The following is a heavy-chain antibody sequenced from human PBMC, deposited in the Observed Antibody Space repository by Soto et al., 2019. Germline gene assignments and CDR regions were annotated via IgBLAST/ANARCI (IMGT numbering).Heavy chain of an antibody. V-gene: IGHV4-31*03. J-gene: IGHJ4*02. Sequence: QVQLQESGPGLVKPSQTLSLTCTVSGGSISRGGYYLSWIRQHPGTGLEWIGYIYYSGSTYSNPSLKSRVTISVDTSQHQSSLKLSSVTAADTAVYYCAREPAIWGQGTLVTVSS. CDR3: AREPAI. CDR1: GGSISRGGYY. CDR2: IYYSGST.